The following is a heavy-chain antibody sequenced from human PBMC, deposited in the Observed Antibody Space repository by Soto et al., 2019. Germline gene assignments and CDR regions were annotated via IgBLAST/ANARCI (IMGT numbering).Heavy chain of an antibody. CDR1: GGSISSGNHY. J-gene: IGHJ3*02. D-gene: IGHD6-13*01. CDR2: ISYTGTT. V-gene: IGHV4-31*03. CDR3: AIVVIVAADTDAFDI. Sequence: PSETLSLTCTVSGGSISSGNHYWSWIRQHPEKGLEWIGYISYTGTTYYNPSLRSRVSISIDTSKNQFSLKVSSVTAADTAVFYCAIVVIVAADTDAFDIWGQGTMVTV.